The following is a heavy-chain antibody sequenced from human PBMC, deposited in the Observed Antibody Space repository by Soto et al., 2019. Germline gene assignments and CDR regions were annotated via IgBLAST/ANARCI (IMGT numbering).Heavy chain of an antibody. V-gene: IGHV1-24*01. Sequence: GASVKVSCKASGGTFSSYAISWVRQAPGQGLEWMGGFDPEDGETIYAQKFQGRVTMTEDTSTDTAYMELSSLRSEDTAVYYCATDHVLLRGMFVDYWGQGTLVTVSS. CDR2: FDPEDGET. CDR3: ATDHVLLRGMFVDY. D-gene: IGHD3-10*01. J-gene: IGHJ4*02. CDR1: GGTFSSYA.